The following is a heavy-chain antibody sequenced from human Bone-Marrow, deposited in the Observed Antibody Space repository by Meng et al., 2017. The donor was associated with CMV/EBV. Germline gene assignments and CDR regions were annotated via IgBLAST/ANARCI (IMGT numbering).Heavy chain of an antibody. CDR3: ATTFPYRGYYYGMDV. Sequence: ASVKVSCKASGYTFTSYDINWVRQATGQGLEWMGWMNPNSGNTGYAQKFQGRVTITRNTSISTAYMELSSLRSEDTAVYYCATTFPYRGYYYGMDVWGQGTTVNGSS. J-gene: IGHJ6*02. CDR2: MNPNSGNT. CDR1: GYTFTSYD. V-gene: IGHV1-8*03. D-gene: IGHD2-2*01.